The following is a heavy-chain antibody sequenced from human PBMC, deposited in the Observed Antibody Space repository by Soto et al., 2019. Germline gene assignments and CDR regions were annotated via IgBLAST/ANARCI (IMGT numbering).Heavy chain of an antibody. V-gene: IGHV3-74*01. Sequence: EVQLVESGGGLVQPGGSLRLSCAASGFTFSSYWMHWVRQAPGKGLVWVSRINSDGRSTSYADSVKGRFTISRDNAKNTLYLQMNSLRAEDTAVYYCASYYGSGIYHPKYWGQGTRVTVAS. CDR3: ASYYGSGIYHPKY. CDR1: GFTFSSYW. J-gene: IGHJ4*02. D-gene: IGHD3-10*01. CDR2: INSDGRST.